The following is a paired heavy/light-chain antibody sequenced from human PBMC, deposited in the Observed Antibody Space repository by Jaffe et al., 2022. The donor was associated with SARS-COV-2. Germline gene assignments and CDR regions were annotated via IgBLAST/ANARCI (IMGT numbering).Heavy chain of an antibody. J-gene: IGHJ4*01. CDR1: QFTFSNYW. CDR3: ARDWGVWGGSGSVFDY. Sequence: EVQLVESGGGLVQPGGSRRLSCEASQFTFSNYWMSWVRQAPGKGLEWVANINPDGSEKFYVDSVKGRFTISRDNAKNSLHLQMDNLRVEDTAVYFCARDWGVWGGSGSVFDYWGHGTLVTVSS. CDR2: INPDGSEK. D-gene: IGHD3-10*01. V-gene: IGHV3-7*03.
Light chain of an antibody. CDR2: KAS. Sequence: DIQMTQSPSTVSAFVGDRVTITCRASQSIDTWLAWYQQKPGQAPKLLIYKASILESGVPSRFSGSASGTEFTLTISSLQPDDCATYYCLDYKTGSRTFGQGTRVE. CDR3: LDYKTGSRT. V-gene: IGKV1-5*03. CDR1: QSIDTW. J-gene: IGKJ1*01.